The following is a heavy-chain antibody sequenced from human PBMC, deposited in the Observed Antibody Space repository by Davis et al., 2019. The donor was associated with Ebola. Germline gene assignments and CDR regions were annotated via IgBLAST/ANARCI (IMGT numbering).Heavy chain of an antibody. D-gene: IGHD6-19*01. J-gene: IGHJ6*02. CDR2: ISGSGGST. CDR3: ARVLSGWYYYGMDV. CDR1: GFTFSNAW. Sequence: PGGSLRLSCAASGFTFSNAWMSWVRQAPGKGLEWVSAISGSGGSTYYADSVKGRFTISRDNSKNTLYLQMNSLRAEDTAVYYCARVLSGWYYYGMDVWGQGTTVTVSS. V-gene: IGHV3-23*01.